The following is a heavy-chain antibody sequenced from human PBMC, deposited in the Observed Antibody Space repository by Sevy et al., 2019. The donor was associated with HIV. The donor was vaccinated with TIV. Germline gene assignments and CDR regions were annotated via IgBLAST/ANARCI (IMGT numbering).Heavy chain of an antibody. V-gene: IGHV3-7*01. CDR2: INQGGNQK. CDR3: ARGASGAAAGGFDS. CDR1: GFTFSSYW. D-gene: IGHD6-13*01. J-gene: IGHJ4*02. Sequence: GGSLRLSCAASGFTFSSYWINWVRQAPGEGLEWVANINQGGNQKHYMDSVKGRFTISRDNAENAVYLQMNSLRVEDAAVYYCARGASGAAAGGFDSWGQGTLVTVSS.